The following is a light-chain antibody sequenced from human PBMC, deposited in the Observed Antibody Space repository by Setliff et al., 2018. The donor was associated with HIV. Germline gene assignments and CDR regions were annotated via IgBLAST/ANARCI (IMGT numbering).Light chain of an antibody. CDR3: LSYTSSTPLYV. J-gene: IGLJ1*01. CDR1: SSDVGGYSF. V-gene: IGLV2-14*03. CDR2: DVS. Sequence: QSALTQPASVSGSPGQSITISCTGTSSDVGGYSFVSWYQQHPGKAPKLMIYDVSYRPSGVSDRFSGSKSGNTASLTISGLQAEDEADYYCLSYTSSTPLYVFATGTK.